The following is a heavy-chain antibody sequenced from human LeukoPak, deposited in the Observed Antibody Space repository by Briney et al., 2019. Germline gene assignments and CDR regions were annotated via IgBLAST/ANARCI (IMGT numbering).Heavy chain of an antibody. Sequence: ASVKVSCKASGYTFTSYGISWVQQAPGQGLEWMGWISAYNGNTNYAQKLQGRVTMTTDTSTSTAYMELRSLRSDDTAVYYCARAASIVVVPAPAWEYFDYWGQGTLVTVSS. CDR2: ISAYNGNT. D-gene: IGHD2-2*01. CDR3: ARAASIVVVPAPAWEYFDY. CDR1: GYTFTSYG. J-gene: IGHJ4*02. V-gene: IGHV1-18*01.